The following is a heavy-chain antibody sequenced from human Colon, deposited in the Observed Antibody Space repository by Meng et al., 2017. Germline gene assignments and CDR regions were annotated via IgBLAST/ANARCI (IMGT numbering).Heavy chain of an antibody. Sequence: QVPLQESGPGLVRPSETLSLTCTVSGGSVSSGSDYWSWIRQPTGKGLEWIGYIYYSASTNSNPSLKSRVTISVDTSKNQFSLKLSSVTAADTAVYYCARGASDYDFDYWGQGTLVTVSS. J-gene: IGHJ4*02. CDR3: ARGASDYDFDY. CDR1: GGSVSSGSDY. V-gene: IGHV4-61*01. CDR2: IYYSAST. D-gene: IGHD3-22*01.